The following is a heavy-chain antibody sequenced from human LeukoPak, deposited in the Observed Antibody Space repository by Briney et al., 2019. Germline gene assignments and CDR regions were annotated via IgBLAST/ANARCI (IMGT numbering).Heavy chain of an antibody. CDR3: AKDLGAYSGSYYGGIDY. D-gene: IGHD1-26*01. V-gene: IGHV3-23*01. CDR2: TSGSGGST. CDR1: GFTFSSYA. J-gene: IGHJ4*02. Sequence: PGGSLRLSCAASGFTFSSYAMSWVRQAPGKGLEWVSATSGSGGSTYYADSVKGRFTISRDNSKNTLYLQMNSLRAEDTAVYYCAKDLGAYSGSYYGGIDYWGQGTLVTVSS.